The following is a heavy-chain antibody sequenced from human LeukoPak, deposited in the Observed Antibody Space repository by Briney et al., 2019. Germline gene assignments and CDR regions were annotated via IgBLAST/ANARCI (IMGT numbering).Heavy chain of an antibody. V-gene: IGHV3-33*08. CDR2: IWFDESSQ. J-gene: IGHJ4*02. CDR1: GFTFSSYW. Sequence: PGGSLRLSCAASGFTFSSYWMSWVRQAPGRGPEYVAGIWFDESSQRYADSVEGRFTISRDNSKNTVFLQMRSMRVEDTAVYFCARAGRGRDTSHYYFDSWGRGTQVSVSS. CDR3: ARAGRGRDTSHYYFDS. D-gene: IGHD3-10*01.